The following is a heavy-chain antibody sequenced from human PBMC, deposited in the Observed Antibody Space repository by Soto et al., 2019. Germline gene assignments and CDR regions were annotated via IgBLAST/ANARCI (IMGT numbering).Heavy chain of an antibody. D-gene: IGHD1-1*01. Sequence: PGESLRLSCAASGFTFSIYGFDWFLQAPGKGLEWVAVIVSDGSNKYHADSVEGRFTISRDNSKDTLYLQMNSLRAEDTAVYYCARDDAFQNENGFDIWGQGTMVTVSS. J-gene: IGHJ3*02. V-gene: IGHV3-33*01. CDR3: ARDDAFQNENGFDI. CDR1: GFTFSIYG. CDR2: IVSDGSNK.